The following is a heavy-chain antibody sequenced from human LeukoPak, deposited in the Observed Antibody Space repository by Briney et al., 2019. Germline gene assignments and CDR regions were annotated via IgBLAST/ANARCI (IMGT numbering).Heavy chain of an antibody. CDR3: ARAELYYYYGMDV. D-gene: IGHD3-10*01. V-gene: IGHV1-69*13. CDR2: IIPIFGTA. CDR1: GGTFSSYA. Sequence: VASVKVSCKASGGTFSSYAISWVRQAPGQGLEWMGGIIPIFGTANYAQKFQGRVTITADESTSTAYMELSSLRSEDTAVYYCARAELYYYYGMDVWGQGTTVTVSS. J-gene: IGHJ6*02.